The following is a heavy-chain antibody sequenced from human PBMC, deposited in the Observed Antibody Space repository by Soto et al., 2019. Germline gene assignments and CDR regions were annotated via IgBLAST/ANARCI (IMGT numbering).Heavy chain of an antibody. Sequence: QVQLVQSGAEVKKPGASVKVSCKASGYTFTSYGISWVRQAPGQGLEWMGWISAYNGNTNYAQKLQGRVTMTTDTSTSTAYMGLRSLRSDDTAVYYCARVSCISTSCYVPGYFDLWGRGTLVTVSS. V-gene: IGHV1-18*01. CDR2: ISAYNGNT. CDR3: ARVSCISTSCYVPGYFDL. CDR1: GYTFTSYG. D-gene: IGHD2-2*01. J-gene: IGHJ2*01.